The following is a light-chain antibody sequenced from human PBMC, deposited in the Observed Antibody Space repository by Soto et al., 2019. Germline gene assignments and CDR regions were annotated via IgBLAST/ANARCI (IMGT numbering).Light chain of an antibody. CDR2: AAS. CDR3: QQYNNWPPIT. V-gene: IGKV3-15*01. J-gene: IGKJ5*01. CDR1: QSVTRN. Sequence: EIVMTQSPATLSVSPGERATLSCRASQSVTRNVAWYQQKAGQAARLVIYAASTRATGIPDRFSGSGSGTEFTLTISSLQSEDFAVYYCQQYNNWPPITFGQGTRLEIK.